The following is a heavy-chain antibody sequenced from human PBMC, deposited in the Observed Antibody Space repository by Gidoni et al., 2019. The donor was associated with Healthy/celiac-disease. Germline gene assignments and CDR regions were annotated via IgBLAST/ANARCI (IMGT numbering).Heavy chain of an antibody. CDR1: GYTFTSYD. D-gene: IGHD4-17*01. V-gene: IGHV1-8*01. CDR3: AMCYDYGDYFDY. Sequence: QVQLVQSGAEVKKPGASVQVSCKASGYTFTSYDINWVRQATGQGLEWMGWMNPNSGNTGYAQKFQGRVTMTRNTSISTAYMELSSLRSEDTAVYYCAMCYDYGDYFDYWGQGTLVTVSS. J-gene: IGHJ4*02. CDR2: MNPNSGNT.